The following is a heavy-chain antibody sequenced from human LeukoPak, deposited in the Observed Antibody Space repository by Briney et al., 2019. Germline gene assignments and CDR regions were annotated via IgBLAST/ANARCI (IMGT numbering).Heavy chain of an antibody. CDR3: ARSRIVATPLGYFDY. D-gene: IGHD5-12*01. CDR2: IIPIFGTA. V-gene: IGHV1-69*06. CDR1: GGTFSSYA. J-gene: IGHJ4*02. Sequence: SVKVSCKASGGTFSSYAISWVRQAPGQGLEWMGGIIPIFGTANYAQKFQGRVTTTADKSTSTAYMELSSLRSEDTAVYYCARSRIVATPLGYFDYWGQGTLVTVSS.